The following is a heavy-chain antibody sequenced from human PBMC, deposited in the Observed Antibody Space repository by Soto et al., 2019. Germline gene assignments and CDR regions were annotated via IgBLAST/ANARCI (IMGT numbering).Heavy chain of an antibody. CDR3: ARVSSGGHYYYYYYMDV. Sequence: SETLSLTCTVSGGSISSYYWSWIRQPPGKGLEWIGYIYYSGSTNYNPSLKSRVTISVDTSKNQFSLKLSSVTAADTAVYYCARVSSGGHYYYYYYMDVWGKGTTVTVSS. D-gene: IGHD6-6*01. CDR1: GGSISSYY. V-gene: IGHV4-59*01. J-gene: IGHJ6*03. CDR2: IYYSGST.